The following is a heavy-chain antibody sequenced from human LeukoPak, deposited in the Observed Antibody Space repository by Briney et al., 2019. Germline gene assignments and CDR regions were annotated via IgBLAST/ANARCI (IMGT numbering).Heavy chain of an antibody. Sequence: GRSLRLSCAASGFTFSSYAMHWVRRAPGKGLEWVAVISYDGSNKYYADSVKGRFTISRDNSKNTLYLQMNSLRAEDTAVYYCARPYPGIAVAGTGFDYWGQGTLVTVSS. V-gene: IGHV3-30*04. D-gene: IGHD6-19*01. CDR3: ARPYPGIAVAGTGFDY. J-gene: IGHJ4*02. CDR2: ISYDGSNK. CDR1: GFTFSSYA.